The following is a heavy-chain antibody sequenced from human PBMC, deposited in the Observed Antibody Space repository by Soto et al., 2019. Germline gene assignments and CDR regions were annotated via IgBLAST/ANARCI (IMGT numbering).Heavy chain of an antibody. CDR2: MNPNSGNT. J-gene: IGHJ6*02. CDR1: GYTFTSYD. Sequence: QVQLVQSGAEVKKPGASVKVSCKASGYTFTSYDINWVRKATGQGLEWMGWMNPNSGNTGYAQKFQGRVTMTRNTSISTGYMELSSLRSEDTAVYYCARSRYYYDSSGYYGGLDVWGQGTTVTVSS. V-gene: IGHV1-8*01. D-gene: IGHD3-22*01. CDR3: ARSRYYYDSSGYYGGLDV.